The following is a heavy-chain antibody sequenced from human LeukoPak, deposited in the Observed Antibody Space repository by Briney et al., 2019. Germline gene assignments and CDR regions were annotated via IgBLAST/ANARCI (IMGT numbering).Heavy chain of an antibody. CDR1: RFTVNINY. Sequence: GRSLRLSCVASRFTVNINYMSSVRHAPRKGLEWVSLIYIGGSTSYADSVRGRFTISRDNSKNTLYLQMNSLRPEDTAIYYCAKGFGKAADDVFGGYSMDVWGQGTTVTVSS. CDR2: IYIGGST. CDR3: AKGFGKAADDVFGGYSMDV. V-gene: IGHV3-66*02. D-gene: IGHD6-13*01. J-gene: IGHJ6*02.